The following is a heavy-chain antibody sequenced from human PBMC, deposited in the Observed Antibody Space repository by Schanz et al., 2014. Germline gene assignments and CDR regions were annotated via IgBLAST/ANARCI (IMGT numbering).Heavy chain of an antibody. V-gene: IGHV3-66*01. J-gene: IGHJ4*02. CDR2: LYIRST. CDR1: GFTVNTNY. Sequence: EVQLVESGGGVVHPGGSLRLSCAVSGFTVNTNYMTWVRQAPGKGLECVSILYIRSTYYADSVKGRFTISRDNARNSLYLQMNSLRDEDTAVYYCARGLGNYYDSKSYYYFDYWGQGTLVTVSS. D-gene: IGHD3-10*01. CDR3: ARGLGNYYDSKSYYYFDY.